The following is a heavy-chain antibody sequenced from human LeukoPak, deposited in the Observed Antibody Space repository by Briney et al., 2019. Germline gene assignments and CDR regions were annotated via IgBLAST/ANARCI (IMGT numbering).Heavy chain of an antibody. CDR1: GFTFSRNA. V-gene: IGHV3-23*01. CDR2: IGGSGGDT. J-gene: IGHJ4*02. Sequence: GGSLRLSCVASGFTFSRNAMSWVRQAPGKGLEWVSAIGGSGGDTYYADSVKGRFTISRDNSKNTLYLQMNSLRAEDTAVYYCAKDLYYGSGSRIFDYWGQGTLVTVSS. CDR3: AKDLYYGSGSRIFDY. D-gene: IGHD3-10*01.